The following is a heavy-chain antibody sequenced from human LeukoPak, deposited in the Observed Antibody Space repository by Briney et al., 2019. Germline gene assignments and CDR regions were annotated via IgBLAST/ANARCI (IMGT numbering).Heavy chain of an antibody. D-gene: IGHD1-26*01. CDR2: INPNSGGT. V-gene: IGHV1-2*02. CDR1: GYTFSGYY. Sequence: ASVKVSCKTSGYTFSGYYMHCVRQAPGQGLEWMGWINPNSGGTNYAQKFQGRVTMTRDTSISTAYMELSRLRSDDTAVYYCARELYSGSYGGDFDYWGQGTLVTVSS. CDR3: ARELYSGSYGGDFDY. J-gene: IGHJ4*02.